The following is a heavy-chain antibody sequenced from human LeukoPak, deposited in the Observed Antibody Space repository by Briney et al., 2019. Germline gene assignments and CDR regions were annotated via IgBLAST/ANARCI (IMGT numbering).Heavy chain of an antibody. CDR1: GDSISSYF. Sequence: PSETLSLTCTVSGDSISSYFWSWIRQPPGKGLEWIGYVHYSGKTNDNPSLMGRVSISVDKSKNQFSLKLSSVTAADTAVYYCARGNMVRGVTPIDYWGQGTLVTVSS. CDR2: VHYSGKT. CDR3: ARGNMVRGVTPIDY. V-gene: IGHV4-59*12. D-gene: IGHD3-10*01. J-gene: IGHJ4*02.